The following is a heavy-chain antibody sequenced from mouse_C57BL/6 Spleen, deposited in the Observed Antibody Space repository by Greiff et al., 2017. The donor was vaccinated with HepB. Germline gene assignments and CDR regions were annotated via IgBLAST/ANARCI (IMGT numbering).Heavy chain of an antibody. CDR2: IHPNSGST. CDR3: AREGIYDGYGAWLAY. V-gene: IGHV1-64*01. D-gene: IGHD2-3*01. Sequence: QVQLQQPGAELVKPGASVKLSCKASGYTFTSYWMHWVKQRPGQGLEWIGMIHPNSGSTNYNEKFKSKATLTVAKSSSTAYMQLSSLTSEDAAVDYCAREGIYDGYGAWLAYWGQGTLVTVSA. J-gene: IGHJ3*01. CDR1: GYTFTSYW.